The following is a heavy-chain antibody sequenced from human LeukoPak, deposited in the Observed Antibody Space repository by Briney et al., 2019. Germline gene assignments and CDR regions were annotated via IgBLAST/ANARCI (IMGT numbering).Heavy chain of an antibody. V-gene: IGHV3-23*01. CDR2: ISGGGDYT. D-gene: IGHD1-26*01. CDR3: AKRDSGSWENWFDP. Sequence: HPGGSLRLSCAVSGFTFSSHAMTWVRQTPGKGLEWVSVISGGGDYTYYADSVKGRFTISRDNSKNTLYLQMNSLRAEDTAVYYCAKRDSGSWENWFDPWGQGTLVTVSS. CDR1: GFTFSSHA. J-gene: IGHJ5*02.